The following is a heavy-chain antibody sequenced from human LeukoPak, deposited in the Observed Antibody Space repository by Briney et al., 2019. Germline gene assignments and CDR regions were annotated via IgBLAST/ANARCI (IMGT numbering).Heavy chain of an antibody. V-gene: IGHV4-59*08. J-gene: IGHJ3*02. CDR3: ARRTTYYDFWSGSPPRGAFDI. CDR2: IYYSGST. Sequence: SETLSLTCTVSGGSISSYYWSWIRQPPGKGLEWIGYIYYSGSTNYNPSLKSRVTMSVDTSKNQFSLKLSSVTAADTAVYYCARRTTYYDFWSGSPPRGAFDIWGQGTMVTVSS. CDR1: GGSISSYY. D-gene: IGHD3-3*01.